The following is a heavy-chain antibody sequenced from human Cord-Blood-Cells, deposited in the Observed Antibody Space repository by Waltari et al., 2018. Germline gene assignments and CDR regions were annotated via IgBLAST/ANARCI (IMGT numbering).Heavy chain of an antibody. J-gene: IGHJ4*02. CDR2: INAGNGNT. Sequence: QVQLVQSGAEVKKPGASVKVSCKASGYTFTSYAMHWVRQAPGQRLEWMGWINAGNGNTKYSQKFQGRVTITRDTSASTAYMELSSLRSEETAVYYCGRDRVVGATMGGGVDYWGQGTLVTVSS. CDR3: GRDRVVGATMGGGVDY. CDR1: GYTFTSYA. V-gene: IGHV1-3*01. D-gene: IGHD1-26*01.